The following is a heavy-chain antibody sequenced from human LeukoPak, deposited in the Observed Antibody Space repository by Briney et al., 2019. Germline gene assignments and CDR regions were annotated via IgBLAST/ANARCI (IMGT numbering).Heavy chain of an antibody. Sequence: GGSLTLSCAASGFTFSSYAMSWVRQAPGKGLEWVSAISGSGGSTYYADSVKRRLTISRDNSKNTLYLQMNSVRAEDTAVYYCAKDLDSGDYVFGYWGQGTLVTVSS. CDR2: ISGSGGST. D-gene: IGHD4-17*01. J-gene: IGHJ4*02. V-gene: IGHV3-23*01. CDR3: AKDLDSGDYVFGY. CDR1: GFTFSSYA.